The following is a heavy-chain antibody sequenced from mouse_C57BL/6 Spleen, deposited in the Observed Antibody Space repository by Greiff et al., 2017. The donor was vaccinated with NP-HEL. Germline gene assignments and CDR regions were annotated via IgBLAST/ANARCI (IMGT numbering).Heavy chain of an antibody. CDR2: IYPGDGDT. CDR3: ARGEFYGSSYHWYFDV. J-gene: IGHJ1*03. V-gene: IGHV1-82*01. D-gene: IGHD1-1*01. CDR1: GYAFSSSW. Sequence: QVQLQQSGPELVKPGASVKISCKASGYAFSSSWMNWVKQRPGKGLEWIGRIYPGDGDTNYNGKFKGKATLTADKSSSTAYMQLSSLTSEDSAVYFCARGEFYGSSYHWYFDVWGTGTTVTVSS.